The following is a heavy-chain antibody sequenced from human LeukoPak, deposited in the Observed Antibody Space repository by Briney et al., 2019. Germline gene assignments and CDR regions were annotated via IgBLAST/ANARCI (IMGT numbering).Heavy chain of an antibody. D-gene: IGHD6-13*01. J-gene: IGHJ5*02. CDR3: AAGVPGGIAAAGNWFDP. CDR1: GDSVSSNSAA. Sequence: SQTLSLTCAIPGDSVSSNSAAWNWIRQSPSRGLEWLGRTYYRSKWYNDYAVSVKSRITINPDTSKNQFSLQLNSVTPEDTAVYYCAAGVPGGIAAAGNWFDPWGQGTLVTVSS. CDR2: TYYRSKWYN. V-gene: IGHV6-1*01.